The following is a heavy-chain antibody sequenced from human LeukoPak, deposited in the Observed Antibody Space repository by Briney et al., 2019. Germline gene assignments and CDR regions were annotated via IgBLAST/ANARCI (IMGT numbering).Heavy chain of an antibody. CDR3: ARVGYDYDAYFDY. D-gene: IGHD4-17*01. Sequence: PSQTLSLTCTVSGGSISSGSYYWSWIRQPAGKGLEWIGRIYTSGSTNYNPSLKSRVTISVDTSKNQFSLKLSSVTAADTAVYYCARVGYDYDAYFDYWGQGTLVTVSS. CDR1: GGSISSGSYY. V-gene: IGHV4-61*02. J-gene: IGHJ4*02. CDR2: IYTSGST.